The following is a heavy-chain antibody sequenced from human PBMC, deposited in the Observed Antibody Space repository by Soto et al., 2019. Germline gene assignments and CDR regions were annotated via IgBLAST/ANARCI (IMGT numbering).Heavy chain of an antibody. Sequence: EVQLVESGGGLVQPGGSGKLSCAAPGFTFSASSVHWVRQASGKGLEWVGGFRNKANSYATAYAASVRGRFTISRDDSKNTAFLQMNSLNTEDTAVYYCISHSPEDMIRTWGQGTLVTVSS. CDR1: GFTFSASS. J-gene: IGHJ4*02. CDR2: FRNKANSYAT. CDR3: ISHSPEDMIRT. V-gene: IGHV3-73*02. D-gene: IGHD2-15*01.